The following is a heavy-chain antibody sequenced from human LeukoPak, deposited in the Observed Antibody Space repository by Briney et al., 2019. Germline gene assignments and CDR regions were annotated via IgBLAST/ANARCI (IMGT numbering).Heavy chain of an antibody. D-gene: IGHD3-10*01. J-gene: IGHJ4*02. CDR1: GFTFSVWR. CDR2: IQPDGSDP. Sequence: GALRLFCAASGFTFSVWRVDWVRQAPGKGLEWLALIQPDGSDPYYVDSVKGRFTISRDNTKNSLYLEMNSLRAEDTAVYYCARDHSGSLDYWGQGTLVTVSS. CDR3: ARDHSGSLDY. V-gene: IGHV3-7*01.